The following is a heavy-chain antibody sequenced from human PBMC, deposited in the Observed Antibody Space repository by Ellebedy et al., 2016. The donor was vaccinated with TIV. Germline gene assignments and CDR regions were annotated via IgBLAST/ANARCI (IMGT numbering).Heavy chain of an antibody. Sequence: GESLKISCAASGITVSSNYISWVRQAPGKGLEWVSAISGSGGSTYYADSVKGRFTISRDNSKNTLYLQMNSLRAEDTAVYYCAKDGEPDSEWLFKYYYYGMDVWGQGTTVTVSS. CDR2: ISGSGGST. V-gene: IGHV3-23*01. CDR3: AKDGEPDSEWLFKYYYYGMDV. J-gene: IGHJ6*02. D-gene: IGHD3-3*01. CDR1: GITVSSNY.